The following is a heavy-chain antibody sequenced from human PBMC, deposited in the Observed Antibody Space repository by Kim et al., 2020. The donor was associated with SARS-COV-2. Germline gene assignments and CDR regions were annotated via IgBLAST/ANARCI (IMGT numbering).Heavy chain of an antibody. D-gene: IGHD3-3*01. Sequence: AAVKVSCKASGYTFTSYAMNWVRQAPGQGLEWMGWINTNTGNPTYAQGFTGRFVFSLDTSVSTAYLQISSLKAEDTAVYYCARTTGVGVVIIPLDYWGQGTLVTVSS. V-gene: IGHV7-4-1*02. J-gene: IGHJ4*02. CDR1: GYTFTSYA. CDR2: INTNTGNP. CDR3: ARTTGVGVVIIPLDY.